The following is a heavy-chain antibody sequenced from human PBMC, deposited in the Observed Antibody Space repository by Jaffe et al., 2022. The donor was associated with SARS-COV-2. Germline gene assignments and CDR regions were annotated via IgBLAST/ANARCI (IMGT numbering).Heavy chain of an antibody. Sequence: VQLVQSGAEMKKPGESLKISCKGSRYSFINYWIGWVRQMPGKGLEWMGTIYPGDSETRYSPSFQGQVTISADKSISTAYLQWNSLKASDTAMYYCARLYYSNSGSNNRKYNWFDSWGQGTLVTVSS. CDR1: RYSFINYW. CDR2: IYPGDSET. CDR3: ARLYYSNSGSNNRKYNWFDS. J-gene: IGHJ5*01. D-gene: IGHD3-10*01. V-gene: IGHV5-51*01.